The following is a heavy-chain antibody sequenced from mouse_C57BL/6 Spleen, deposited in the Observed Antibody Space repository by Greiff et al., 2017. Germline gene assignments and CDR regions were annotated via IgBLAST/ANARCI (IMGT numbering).Heavy chain of an antibody. J-gene: IGHJ3*01. Sequence: QVQLQQSGPELVKPGASVKISCKASGYAFSSSWMNWVKQRPGKGLEWIGRIYPGDGDTNYNGKFKGKATLTADKSSSTAYMQLSSLTSEDSAVYFCAREKLLAYWGQGTLVTVSA. CDR2: IYPGDGDT. CDR1: GYAFSSSW. CDR3: AREKLLAY. V-gene: IGHV1-82*01.